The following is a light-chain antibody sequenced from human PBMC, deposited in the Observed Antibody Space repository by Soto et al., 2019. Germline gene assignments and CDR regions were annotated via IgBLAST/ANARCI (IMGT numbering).Light chain of an antibody. CDR1: SGHSSYA. V-gene: IGLV4-69*01. J-gene: IGLJ3*02. CDR2: LNSDGSH. Sequence: QLVLTQSPSASASLGASVKLTCTLSSGHSSYAIAWHRQQPEKGPRYLMKLNSDGSHSKGDGIPARFSGSSSGAERYLTISSLQSEDEADYYCQTWGTGIQVFGGGTKLTVL. CDR3: QTWGTGIQV.